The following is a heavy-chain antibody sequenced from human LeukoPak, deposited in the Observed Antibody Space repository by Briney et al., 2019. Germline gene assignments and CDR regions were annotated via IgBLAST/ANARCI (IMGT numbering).Heavy chain of an antibody. J-gene: IGHJ6*02. V-gene: IGHV3-30*02. CDR1: GFTSSSYG. D-gene: IGHD6-19*01. Sequence: GGSLRLSCAASGFTSSSYGMHWVRQAPGKGLEWVAFIRYDGSNKYYADSVKGRFTISRDNSKNTLYLQMNSLRAEDTAVYYCAKAVGSSGWYYYYYYYGMDVWGQGTTVTVSS. CDR2: IRYDGSNK. CDR3: AKAVGSSGWYYYYYYYGMDV.